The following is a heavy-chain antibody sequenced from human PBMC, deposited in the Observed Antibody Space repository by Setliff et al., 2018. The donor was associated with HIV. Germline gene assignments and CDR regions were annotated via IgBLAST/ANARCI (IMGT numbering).Heavy chain of an antibody. CDR1: GGSISNYY. Sequence: SDTLSLTCTVSGGSISNYYWSWIRQPPGKRLEWIASIHHTGGTYYNPSLKSRVTISVDTSKDQFSLKLRSLTATDTAIYHCARSMRYFYDTSGFSWFDPWGQGTLVTVSS. CDR2: IHHTGGT. CDR3: ARSMRYFYDTSGFSWFDP. J-gene: IGHJ5*02. D-gene: IGHD3-22*01. V-gene: IGHV4-59*05.